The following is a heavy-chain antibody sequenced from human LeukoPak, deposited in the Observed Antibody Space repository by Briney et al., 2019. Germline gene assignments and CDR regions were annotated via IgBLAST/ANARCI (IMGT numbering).Heavy chain of an antibody. CDR2: IRSKAYGGTT. D-gene: IGHD3-16*01. Sequence: GRSLRLSCTASGFTFGDYAMSWVRQAPGKGLEWVGVIRSKAYGGTTEYAASVKGRFTISRDDSKSLAYLQMNSLKTEDTAVYYCTSPAYDYVWGSSDYWGQGTLVSVSS. J-gene: IGHJ4*02. CDR1: GFTFGDYA. CDR3: TSPAYDYVWGSSDY. V-gene: IGHV3-49*04.